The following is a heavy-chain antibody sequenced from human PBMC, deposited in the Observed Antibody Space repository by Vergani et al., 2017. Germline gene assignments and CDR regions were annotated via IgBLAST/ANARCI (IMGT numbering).Heavy chain of an antibody. D-gene: IGHD5-24*01. CDR1: GGSISSYY. CDR2: IYYSGST. Sequence: QVQLQESGPGLVKPSETLSLTCTVSGGSISSYYWSWIRQPPGKGLEWIGYIYYSGSTNYNPSLKSRVTISVDTSKNQFSLKLSSVTAADTAVYYCASRSPRRWLQYPEILFYYGMDVWGQGTTVTVSS. CDR3: ASRSPRRWLQYPEILFYYGMDV. V-gene: IGHV4-59*01. J-gene: IGHJ6*02.